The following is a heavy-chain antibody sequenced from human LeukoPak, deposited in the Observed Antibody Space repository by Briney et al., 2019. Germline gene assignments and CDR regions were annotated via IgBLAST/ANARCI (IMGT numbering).Heavy chain of an antibody. D-gene: IGHD5-18*01. CDR3: ASRGSYGYSDY. CDR2: ISSSSTI. Sequence: GGSLRLSCAASGFTVSSNYMSWVRQAPGKGLEWVSYISSSSTIYNADSVKGRFTISRDNAKNSLYLQMNSLRAEDTAVYYCASRGSYGYSDYWGQGTLVTVSS. V-gene: IGHV3-69-1*01. CDR1: GFTVSSNY. J-gene: IGHJ4*02.